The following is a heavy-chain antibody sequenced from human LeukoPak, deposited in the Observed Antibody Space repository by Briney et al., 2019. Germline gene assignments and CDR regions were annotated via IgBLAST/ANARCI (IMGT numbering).Heavy chain of an antibody. CDR1: GFTFSSYT. D-gene: IGHD5-18*01. Sequence: AGGSLRLSCAASGFTFSSYTMNWVRQAPGKGLEWLSYITSTSSDIYYADSVKGRFTISRDNAKNSLYLQMNSLRDEDTAVNYCARGSYGSNAMDVWGQGTTVTVSS. V-gene: IGHV3-48*02. J-gene: IGHJ6*02. CDR3: ARGSYGSNAMDV. CDR2: ITSTSSDI.